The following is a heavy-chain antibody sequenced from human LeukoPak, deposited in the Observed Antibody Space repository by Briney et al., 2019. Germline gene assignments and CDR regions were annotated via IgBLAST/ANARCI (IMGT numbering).Heavy chain of an antibody. CDR3: TTDWTPSSWKCSDGCGSARDALAV. CDR2: IKSKANAETE. J-gene: IGHJ3*01. V-gene: IGHV3-15*01. D-gene: IGHD2-8*01. CDR1: GFTFTNAW. Sequence: TGGSLKLSCVASGFTFTNAWMNWVRQAPGKGLEWVGRIKSKANAETEDYIAPVKGRFTISRDDSKNTLYLQMNTLKTEDTAVYYCTTDWTPSSWKCSDGCGSARDALAVWGQGTLVTVS.